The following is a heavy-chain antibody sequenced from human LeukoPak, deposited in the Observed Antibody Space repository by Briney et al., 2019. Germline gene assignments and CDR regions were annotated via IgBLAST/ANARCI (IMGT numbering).Heavy chain of an antibody. D-gene: IGHD1-26*01. J-gene: IGHJ4*02. Sequence: PSETLSLTCAVYGGSFSGYYWSWIRQPPGKGLEWIGEINHSGSTNYNPSLKSRVTISVDTSKNQFSPKLNSVTAADTAVYYCARVDGSYLGIDYWGQGTLVTVSS. CDR1: GGSFSGYY. CDR3: ARVDGSYLGIDY. V-gene: IGHV4-34*01. CDR2: INHSGST.